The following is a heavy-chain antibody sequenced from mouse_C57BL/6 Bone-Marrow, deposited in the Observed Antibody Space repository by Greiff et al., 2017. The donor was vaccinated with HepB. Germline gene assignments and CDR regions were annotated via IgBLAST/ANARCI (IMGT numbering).Heavy chain of an antibody. CDR3: ARKPTVVAKFDY. J-gene: IGHJ2*01. CDR1: GYTFTDYY. V-gene: IGHV1-75*01. D-gene: IGHD1-1*01. Sequence: QVQLQQTGPELVKPGASVKISCKASGYTFTDYYINWVKQRPGQGLEWIGWIFPGSGSTYYNEKFKGKATLTVDKSSSTAYMLLSSLTSEDSAVYFCARKPTVVAKFDYWGQGTTLTVSS. CDR2: IFPGSGST.